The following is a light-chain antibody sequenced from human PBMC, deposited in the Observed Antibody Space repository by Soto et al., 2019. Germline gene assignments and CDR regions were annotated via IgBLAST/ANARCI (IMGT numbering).Light chain of an antibody. V-gene: IGLV3-1*01. Sequence: SYELTQPPSVSVSPGQTASITCSGDKLGDKYACWYPQKPGQSPVLVIYQDSKRPSGIPERFSGSNSGNTATLTISGTQAMDEADYYCQAWDSSTVVFGGWTKLTVL. CDR3: QAWDSSTVV. CDR1: KLGDKY. J-gene: IGLJ2*01. CDR2: QDS.